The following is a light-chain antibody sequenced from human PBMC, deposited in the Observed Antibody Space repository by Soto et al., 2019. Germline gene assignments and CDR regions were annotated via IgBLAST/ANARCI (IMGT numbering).Light chain of an antibody. J-gene: IGKJ5*01. Sequence: EIVVTQSPASLSVSPGERATLSCRASQSVSSNLAWYQQKPGQAPRLLIYGASNRATGIPARFSGSGSGTEFTLTISSLQSEDFAVYYCQHYNNWSTFGQGTRLEIK. V-gene: IGKV3-15*01. CDR1: QSVSSN. CDR3: QHYNNWST. CDR2: GAS.